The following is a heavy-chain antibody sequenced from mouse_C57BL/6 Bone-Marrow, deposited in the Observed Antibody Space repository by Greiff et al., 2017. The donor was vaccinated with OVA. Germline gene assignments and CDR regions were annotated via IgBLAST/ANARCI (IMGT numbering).Heavy chain of an antibody. J-gene: IGHJ1*03. CDR1: GFSLTSYG. Sequence: QVQLQQPGPGLVQPSQSLSITCTVSGFSLTSYGVHWVRQSPGKGLEWLGVIWSGGSTDYNAAFISRLSISKDNSKSQVFFKMNSLQADDTAIYYCARNWGGYYVDWYFDVWGTGTTVTVSS. V-gene: IGHV2-2*01. CDR2: IWSGGST. D-gene: IGHD2-3*01. CDR3: ARNWGGYYVDWYFDV.